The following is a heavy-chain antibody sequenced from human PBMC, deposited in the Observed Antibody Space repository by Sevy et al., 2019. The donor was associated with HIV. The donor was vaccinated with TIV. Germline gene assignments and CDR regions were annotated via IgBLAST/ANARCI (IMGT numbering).Heavy chain of an antibody. Sequence: GGSLRLSCVASGFTFSIYDMHWVRQATGKGLEWVSAINTVGDTYYPGSVKGRFTISRENAKNSLYLQMNSLRAGDTAVYYCARGALSGSYGGPLDYWGQGTLVTVSS. D-gene: IGHD1-26*01. J-gene: IGHJ4*02. CDR1: GFTFSIYD. CDR3: ARGALSGSYGGPLDY. V-gene: IGHV3-13*01. CDR2: INTVGDT.